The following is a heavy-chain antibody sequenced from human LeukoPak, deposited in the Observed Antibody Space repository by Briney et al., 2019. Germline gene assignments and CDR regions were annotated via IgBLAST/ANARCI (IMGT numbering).Heavy chain of an antibody. CDR3: ARLMGDRTIYDY. D-gene: IGHD1-26*01. J-gene: IGHJ4*02. CDR2: INQGGSET. Sequence: GGSLRLSCAASGFTFRTYWMSWVRQAPGKGLEWVASINQGGSETYYVESVRGRFTISRDNAMNSFFLQMNSLRAEDTAVYSCARLMGDRTIYDYWGQGTLVTVSS. V-gene: IGHV3-7*01. CDR1: GFTFRTYW.